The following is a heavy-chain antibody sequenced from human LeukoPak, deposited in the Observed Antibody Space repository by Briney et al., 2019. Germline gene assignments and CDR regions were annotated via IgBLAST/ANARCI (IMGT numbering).Heavy chain of an antibody. Sequence: GGSLRLSCAASGFTVSSNYMSWVRQAPGKGLEWVSVIYSGGSTYYADSVKGRFTISRDNAKNSLYLQMSSLRAEDTAVYYCAKDQYSSSWYGDYWGQGTLVTVSS. CDR2: IYSGGST. J-gene: IGHJ4*02. CDR1: GFTVSSNY. CDR3: AKDQYSSSWYGDY. D-gene: IGHD6-13*01. V-gene: IGHV3-53*01.